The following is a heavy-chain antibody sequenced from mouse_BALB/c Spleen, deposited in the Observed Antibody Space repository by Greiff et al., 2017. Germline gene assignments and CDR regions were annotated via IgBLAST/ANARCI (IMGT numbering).Heavy chain of an antibody. Sequence: EVQLQQSGAELVRSGASVKLSCTASGFNIKDYNMHWVKQRHEQGLEWIGWIDPENGDTEYAPKFQGKATMTADTSSNTAYLQLSSLTSEDTAVYYCNALGGNYFPFDYWGQGTTLTVSS. J-gene: IGHJ2*01. CDR3: NALGGNYFPFDY. V-gene: IGHV14-4*02. D-gene: IGHD2-1*01. CDR1: GFNIKDYN. CDR2: IDPENGDT.